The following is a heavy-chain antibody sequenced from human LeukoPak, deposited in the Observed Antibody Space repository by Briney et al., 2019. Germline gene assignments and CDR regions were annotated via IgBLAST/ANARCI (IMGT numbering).Heavy chain of an antibody. Sequence: SVKVSCKASGGTSSSYAISWVRQAPGQGLEWMGGIIPIFGTANYAQKFQGRVTITADESTSTAYMELSSLRSEDTAVYYCARERVGAATYFDYWGQGTLVTVSS. CDR2: IIPIFGTA. J-gene: IGHJ4*02. V-gene: IGHV1-69*13. CDR3: ARERVGAATYFDY. CDR1: GGTSSSYA. D-gene: IGHD1-26*01.